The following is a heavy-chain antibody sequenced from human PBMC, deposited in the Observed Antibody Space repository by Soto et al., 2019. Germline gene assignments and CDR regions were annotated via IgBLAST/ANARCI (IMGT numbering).Heavy chain of an antibody. J-gene: IGHJ4*02. V-gene: IGHV3-74*01. CDR2: IYNDGSST. CDR1: GRTFSSYW. Sequence: GGSLRLSSAASGRTFSSYWTHWVRQAPGEGLVWVSQIYNDGSSTSYADSVKGRFTISRDSAKTTLYLQMNSLRAEDTAVYFCARGTSGLPGFDYWGQGALVTVSS. CDR3: ARGTSGLPGFDY. D-gene: IGHD6-19*01.